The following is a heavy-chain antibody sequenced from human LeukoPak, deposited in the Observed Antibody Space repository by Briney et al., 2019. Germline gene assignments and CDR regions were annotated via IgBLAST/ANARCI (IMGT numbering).Heavy chain of an antibody. CDR2: IRNKANSYTT. J-gene: IGHJ3*02. V-gene: IGHV3-72*01. CDR3: ARDLGAADAFDI. Sequence: GGSLRLSCAASGFTFSDHYMDWVRQAPGKGLEWVGRIRNKANSYTTEYAASVKGRFTISRDDSKNSLYVQMNSLKTEDTAVYYCARDLGAADAFDIWGQGTMVTVSS. D-gene: IGHD3-10*01. CDR1: GFTFSDHY.